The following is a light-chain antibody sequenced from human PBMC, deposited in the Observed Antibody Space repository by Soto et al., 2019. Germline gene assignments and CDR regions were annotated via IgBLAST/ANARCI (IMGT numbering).Light chain of an antibody. V-gene: IGKV3-11*01. CDR2: DAS. CDR1: QSVSSY. CDR3: QQRSNWPRLT. J-gene: IGKJ4*01. Sequence: IVLTQSPSTLSLSPGERATLSCRASQSVSSYLAWYQQKPGQAPRLLIYDASNRATVIPARFSGSGSGTDFTLTISSLEPEDFAVYSCQQRSNWPRLTFGGGTRWIS.